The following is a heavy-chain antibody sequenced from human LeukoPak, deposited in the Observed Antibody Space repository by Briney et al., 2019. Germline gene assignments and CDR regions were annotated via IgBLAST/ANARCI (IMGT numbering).Heavy chain of an antibody. Sequence: GASVKASCKASGYTFTNYGLSWVRQAPGQGLEWMGWISGYNGNATYTQKLQGRVIMTTDTSTTTPYLDLRSLRSDDTAVYHCARDAGYCSSETCYDDAFDIWGQGTMVTVSS. J-gene: IGHJ3*02. CDR3: ARDAGYCSSETCYDDAFDI. CDR1: GYTFTNYG. CDR2: ISGYNGNA. V-gene: IGHV1-18*01. D-gene: IGHD2-2*01.